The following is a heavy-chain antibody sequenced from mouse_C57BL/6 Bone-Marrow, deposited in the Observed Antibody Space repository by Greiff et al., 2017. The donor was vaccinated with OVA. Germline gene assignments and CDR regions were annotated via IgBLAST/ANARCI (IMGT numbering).Heavy chain of an antibody. CDR3: ANYYGSRGFAY. CDR2: ISRGSSTI. CDR1: GFTFSDYG. D-gene: IGHD1-1*01. V-gene: IGHV5-17*01. J-gene: IGHJ3*01. Sequence: EVHLVESGGGLVKPGGSLKLSCAASGFTFSDYGMHWVRQAPEKGLEWVAYISRGSSTIYYADTVKVRFTISRDNAKNTLFLQMTSLRSEDTAMYYCANYYGSRGFAYWGQGTLVTVSA.